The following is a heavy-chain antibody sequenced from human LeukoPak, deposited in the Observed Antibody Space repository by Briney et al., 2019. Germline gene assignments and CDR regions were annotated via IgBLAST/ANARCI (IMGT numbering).Heavy chain of an antibody. D-gene: IGHD6-6*01. Sequence: GGSLRLSCAASGFTFSSYGMHWVRQAPGKGLEWVAFIRYDGSNKYYADSVKGRFTISRDNSKNTLYLQMNSLRAEDTAVYYCAKYDSSSDYYYYYMDVWGKGTTVTVSS. CDR3: AKYDSSSDYYYYYMDV. J-gene: IGHJ6*03. CDR1: GFTFSSYG. V-gene: IGHV3-30*02. CDR2: IRYDGSNK.